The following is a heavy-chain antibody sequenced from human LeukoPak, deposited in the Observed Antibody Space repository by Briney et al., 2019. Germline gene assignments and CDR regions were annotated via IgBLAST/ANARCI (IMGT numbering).Heavy chain of an antibody. V-gene: IGHV3-7*01. CDR3: ARDLNWETY. Sequence: GGSMRLSCAASGFTFSTYWMTWVRQAPGKGLEWVANIKPDGSQIYYVDSVKGRFTISRDNAKNSLYLQMNSLRAEDTAVYYCARDLNWETYWGQGTLVTVSS. CDR1: GFTFSTYW. D-gene: IGHD1-1*01. J-gene: IGHJ4*02. CDR2: IKPDGSQI.